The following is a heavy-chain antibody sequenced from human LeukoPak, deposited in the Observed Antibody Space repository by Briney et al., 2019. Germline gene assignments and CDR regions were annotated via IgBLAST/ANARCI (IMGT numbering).Heavy chain of an antibody. D-gene: IGHD3-9*01. V-gene: IGHV3-7*01. CDR2: IKHDGSEK. Sequence: GGSLRLSCAASGFTFSSYWMSWVRQAPGKGLEWVANIKHDGSEKYYVDSVKGRVTFSRDNAKNSLYLQMNSLRAEDTAVYYCARDTPQNYNILTGYYDYWGQGTLVTVSS. CDR1: GFTFSSYW. CDR3: ARDTPQNYNILTGYYDY. J-gene: IGHJ4*02.